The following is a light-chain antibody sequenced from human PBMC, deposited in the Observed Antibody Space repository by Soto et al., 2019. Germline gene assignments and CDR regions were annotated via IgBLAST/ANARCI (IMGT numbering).Light chain of an antibody. Sequence: QSALTQPASVSGSPGQSITISCTGTLRDVGSYNFVSWYQHLPGKAPRLLIYEVTYRPSGVSNRFSGSKSGNTASLTISGLQAEDEADYYCTSFTSSSTVVFGGGTQLTVL. V-gene: IGLV2-14*01. CDR2: EVT. CDR3: TSFTSSSTVV. CDR1: LRDVGSYNF. J-gene: IGLJ2*01.